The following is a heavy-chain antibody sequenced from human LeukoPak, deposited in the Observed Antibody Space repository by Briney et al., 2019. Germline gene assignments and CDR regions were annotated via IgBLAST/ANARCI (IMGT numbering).Heavy chain of an antibody. J-gene: IGHJ6*02. V-gene: IGHV4-30-4*01. D-gene: IGHD2-21*01. CDR2: IYYSGST. CDR1: GGSISSGDYY. CDR3: ARGSPLAGVVMDV. Sequence: SQTLSLTCIVSGGSISSGDYYWSWIRQPPGKGLEWIGYIYYSGSTYYNPSLKSRVTISVDTSKNQFSLKLSSVTAADTAVYYCARGSPLAGVVMDVWGQGTTVTVSS.